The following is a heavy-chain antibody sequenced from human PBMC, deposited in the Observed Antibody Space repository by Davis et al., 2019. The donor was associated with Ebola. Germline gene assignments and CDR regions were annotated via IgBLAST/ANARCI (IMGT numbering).Heavy chain of an antibody. V-gene: IGHV3-11*04. CDR1: GFTFSDYY. Sequence: PGGSLRLSCAASGFTFSDYYMNWIRQAPGKGLEWVSHISSSGSTIYYADSVKGRFTISRDNSKNTLYLQMNSLRAEDTAVYYCAKGMGTYYYYGMDVWGQGTTVTVSS. CDR3: AKGMGTYYYYGMDV. CDR2: ISSSGSTI. J-gene: IGHJ6*02. D-gene: IGHD5-24*01.